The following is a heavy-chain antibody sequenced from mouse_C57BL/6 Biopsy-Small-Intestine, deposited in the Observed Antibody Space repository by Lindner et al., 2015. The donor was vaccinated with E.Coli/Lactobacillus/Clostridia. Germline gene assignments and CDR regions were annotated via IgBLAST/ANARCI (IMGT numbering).Heavy chain of an antibody. D-gene: IGHD1-1*01. Sequence: VQLQESGAELARPGASVKLSCKASGYTFTSFGISWMRQRTGQGLEWIGEIYPRSGNTYFNEKFRGKATLTADKSSSTAYMELRSLTSEDSAVYFCARHYYYGSSYENFDYWGQGTTLTASS. CDR3: ARHYYYGSSYENFDY. J-gene: IGHJ2*01. V-gene: IGHV1-81*01. CDR1: GYTFTSFG. CDR2: IYPRSGNT.